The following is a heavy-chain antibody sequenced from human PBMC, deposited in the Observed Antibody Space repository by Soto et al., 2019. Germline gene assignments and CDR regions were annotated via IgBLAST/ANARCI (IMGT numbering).Heavy chain of an antibody. CDR2: VNGRGDSA. CDR3: TKGRYSEWAFSGGGEES. D-gene: IGHD3-3*01. V-gene: IGHV3-23*01. J-gene: IGHJ1*01. Sequence: GGSLRLSCAASGFTFKHFAMSWVRQAPGKGLEWGSAVNGRGDSAFYADSVRGRFTISRDHAKNTIHLQLDSLRVDDTALYYCTKGRYSEWAFSGGGEESRGRGTPVTVSS. CDR1: GFTFKHFA.